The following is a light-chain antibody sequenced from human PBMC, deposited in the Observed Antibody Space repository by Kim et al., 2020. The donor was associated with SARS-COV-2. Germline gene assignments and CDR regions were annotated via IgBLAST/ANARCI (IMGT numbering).Light chain of an antibody. CDR3: QHYDSLPLT. Sequence: ASGGDRVTITFQASQDVKSYLNWYQQKPGKAPKFLIYDASSLATGVPSKFSGAGYGTNFSFTISSLQPEDVATYYCQHYDSLPLTFGGGTKVDIK. CDR1: QDVKSY. V-gene: IGKV1-33*01. J-gene: IGKJ4*01. CDR2: DAS.